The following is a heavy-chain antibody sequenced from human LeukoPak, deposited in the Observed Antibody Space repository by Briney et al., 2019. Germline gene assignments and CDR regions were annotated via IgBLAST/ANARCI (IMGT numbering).Heavy chain of an antibody. D-gene: IGHD1-26*01. J-gene: IGHJ4*02. CDR1: GFTFSSYA. Sequence: GGSLRLPCAASGFTFSSYAMHWVRQAPGKGLEWVALISYDKNFRYYADSVKGRFTISRDNSKSTLYLQMNSLRADDTAVYYCARVQWELLYPDYWGQGTLVTVSS. V-gene: IGHV3-30-3*01. CDR3: ARVQWELLYPDY. CDR2: ISYDKNFR.